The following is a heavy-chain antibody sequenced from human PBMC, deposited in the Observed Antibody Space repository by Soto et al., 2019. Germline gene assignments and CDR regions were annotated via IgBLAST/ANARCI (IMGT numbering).Heavy chain of an antibody. Sequence: ASVKVSCKASGGTFSSYAISWVRHAPGQGLEWMGGIIPIFGTANYAQKFQGRVTITADESTSTAYMELSSLRSEDTAVYYCATAADCSSTSCYTEFDYWGQGTLVTVSS. J-gene: IGHJ4*02. CDR3: ATAADCSSTSCYTEFDY. CDR2: IIPIFGTA. CDR1: GGTFSSYA. V-gene: IGHV1-69*13. D-gene: IGHD2-2*02.